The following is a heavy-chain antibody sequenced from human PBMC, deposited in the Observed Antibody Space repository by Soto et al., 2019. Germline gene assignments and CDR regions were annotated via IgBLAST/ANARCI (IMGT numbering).Heavy chain of an antibody. CDR1: GFTFSSYG. J-gene: IGHJ6*02. D-gene: IGHD6-19*01. V-gene: IGHV3-33*01. Sequence: SGFTFSSYGMHWVRQAPGKGLEWVAVIWYDGSNKYYADSVKGRFTISRDNSKNTLYLQMNSLRAEDTAVYYCARDAGWFSNGMDVWGQGTTVTVSS. CDR2: IWYDGSNK. CDR3: ARDAGWFSNGMDV.